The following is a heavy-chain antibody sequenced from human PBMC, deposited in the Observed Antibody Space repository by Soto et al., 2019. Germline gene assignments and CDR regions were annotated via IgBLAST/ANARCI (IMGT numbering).Heavy chain of an antibody. D-gene: IGHD6-13*01. CDR1: GGSFSSYY. CDR3: ARTYSASWESDY. V-gene: IGHV4-34*01. Sequence: PSETLSLTCAVYGGSFSSYYWSWIRQPPGKGLEWIGEITHSGSTNYNPSLKSRVTISVGTSKTQFSLRLSSVTAADTAVYYCARTYSASWESDYWGQGTLVTVSS. J-gene: IGHJ4*02. CDR2: ITHSGST.